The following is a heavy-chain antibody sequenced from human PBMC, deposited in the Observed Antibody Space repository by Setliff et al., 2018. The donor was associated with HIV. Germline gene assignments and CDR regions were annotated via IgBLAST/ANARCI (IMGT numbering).Heavy chain of an antibody. J-gene: IGHJ4*02. CDR2: IHHSGGT. D-gene: IGHD1-1*01. Sequence: PSETLSLTCTVSYGSISGHYWTWIRQPPGKGLEWIGYIHHSGGTRYNPSLMSRLTMSVDSSKNQFSLSLSSVTAADTAVYYRARLPDINNWPFDACDRRTLGAASS. V-gene: IGHV4-59*11. CDR1: YGSISGHY. CDR3: ARLPDINNWPFDA.